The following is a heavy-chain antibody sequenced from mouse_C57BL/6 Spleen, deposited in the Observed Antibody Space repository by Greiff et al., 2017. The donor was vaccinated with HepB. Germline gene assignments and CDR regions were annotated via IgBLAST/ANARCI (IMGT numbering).Heavy chain of an antibody. Sequence: VKLQQPGAELVRPGSSVKLSCKASGYTFTSYWMDWVKQRPGQGLEWIGNIYPSDSETHYNQKFKDKATLTVDKSSSTAYMQLSSLTSEDSAVYYCARRGNYGFDYWGQGTTLTVSS. CDR3: ARRGNYGFDY. V-gene: IGHV1-61*01. CDR1: GYTFTSYW. CDR2: IYPSDSET. J-gene: IGHJ2*01. D-gene: IGHD2-1*01.